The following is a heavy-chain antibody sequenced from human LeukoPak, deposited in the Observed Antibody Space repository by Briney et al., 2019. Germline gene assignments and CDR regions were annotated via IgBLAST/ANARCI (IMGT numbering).Heavy chain of an antibody. D-gene: IGHD5-18*01. CDR1: GLTFSSSS. CDR2: ISSSSNYM. J-gene: IGHJ4*02. CDR3: AKGSGYTHGLYYFDY. V-gene: IGHV3-21*04. Sequence: PGGSLRLSCAASGLTFSSSSMNWVRQAPGKGLEWVSSISSSSNYMYYTDSVKGRFTIFRDNAENSLYLQMNSLRAEDTAVYYCAKGSGYTHGLYYFDYWGQGTLVTVSS.